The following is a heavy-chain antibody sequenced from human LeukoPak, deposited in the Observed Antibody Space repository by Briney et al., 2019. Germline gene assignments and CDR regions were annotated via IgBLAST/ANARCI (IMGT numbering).Heavy chain of an antibody. D-gene: IGHD2-2*01. Sequence: ASVKVSCKASGYTFTGYYMHWVRQAPGQGLEWMGRINPNSGGTNYAQKFQGRVTMTRDTSISTAYMELSRLRSDDTAVYYCARCGLEKEYQLLAFNWFDPWGQGTLVTVSS. CDR2: INPNSGGT. CDR1: GYTFTGYY. CDR3: ARCGLEKEYQLLAFNWFDP. J-gene: IGHJ5*02. V-gene: IGHV1-2*06.